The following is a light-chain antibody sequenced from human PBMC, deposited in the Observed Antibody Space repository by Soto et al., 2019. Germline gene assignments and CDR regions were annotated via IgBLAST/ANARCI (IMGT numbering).Light chain of an antibody. Sequence: QSVLTQPPSVSGAPGQRVTISCTGSSSNIGAGYDVHWYQQLPGTAPKLHIYGNSNQPSGVPVRFSGSKSGTSASLAITGLQADDEDDYYCQSYASSVTLRVFGTGTKLTVL. CDR1: SSNIGAGYD. CDR3: QSYASSVTLRV. J-gene: IGLJ1*01. CDR2: GNS. V-gene: IGLV1-40*01.